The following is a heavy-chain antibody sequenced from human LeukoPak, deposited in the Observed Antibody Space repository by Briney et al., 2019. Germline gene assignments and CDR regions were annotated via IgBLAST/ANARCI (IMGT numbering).Heavy chain of an antibody. CDR2: IRYDGSNK. J-gene: IGHJ5*02. Sequence: GGSLRLSCAASGFTFSSYGMHWVRQAPGKGLEWVAFIRYDGSNKYYADSVKGRFTISRDNSKNTLYLQMNSLRAEDTAVYYCARTVQLERRCWFDPWGQGTLVTVSS. CDR3: ARTVQLERRCWFDP. V-gene: IGHV3-30*02. D-gene: IGHD1-1*01. CDR1: GFTFSSYG.